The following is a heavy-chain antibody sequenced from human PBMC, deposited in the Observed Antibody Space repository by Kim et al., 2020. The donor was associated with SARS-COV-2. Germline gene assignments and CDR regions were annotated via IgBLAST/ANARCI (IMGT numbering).Heavy chain of an antibody. V-gene: IGHV3-21*01. CDR1: GFTFSSYS. CDR2: ISSSSSYI. D-gene: IGHD3-9*01. J-gene: IGHJ3*02. Sequence: GGSLRLSCAASGFTFSSYSMNWVRQAPGKGLEWVSSISSSSSYIYYADSVKGRFTISRDNAKNSLYLQMNSLRAEDTAVYYCARGEGYYDILTGYSKGNAFDIWGQGTMVTVSS. CDR3: ARGEGYYDILTGYSKGNAFDI.